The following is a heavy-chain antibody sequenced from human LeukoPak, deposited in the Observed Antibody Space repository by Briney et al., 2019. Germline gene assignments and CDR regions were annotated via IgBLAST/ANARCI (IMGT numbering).Heavy chain of an antibody. CDR1: GGSISSSSYY. CDR2: IYYSGST. CDR3: ARREQWLAPFDY. V-gene: IGHV4-39*01. D-gene: IGHD6-19*01. J-gene: IGHJ4*02. Sequence: SETLSLTCTVSGGSISSSSYYWGWIRQPPGKGLEWIGSIYYSGSTYYNPSLKSRVTISVDTSKNQFSLKLSSVTAADTAVYYCARREQWLAPFDYWGQGTLVTVSS.